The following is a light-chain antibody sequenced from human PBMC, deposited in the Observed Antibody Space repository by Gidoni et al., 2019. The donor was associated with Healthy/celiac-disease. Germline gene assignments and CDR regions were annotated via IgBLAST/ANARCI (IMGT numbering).Light chain of an antibody. Sequence: ETVLTQSPVTLSLSPGERATLSCRASQSVSSSYLVWYQQKPGQAPRLLIYGASSRATGIPDRFSGSGSGTDFTLTISRLEPEDCAVYYCQQYGSSPPLTFGGGTKVEIK. CDR1: QSVSSSY. CDR3: QQYGSSPPLT. CDR2: GAS. J-gene: IGKJ4*01. V-gene: IGKV3-20*01.